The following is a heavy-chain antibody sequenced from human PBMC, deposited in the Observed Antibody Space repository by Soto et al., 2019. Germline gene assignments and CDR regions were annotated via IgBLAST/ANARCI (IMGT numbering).Heavy chain of an antibody. V-gene: IGHV4-59*01. CDR3: AREGKQWLAFDY. Sequence: SETLSLTCTVSGGSISSYYWSWIRQPPGKGLEWIGYIYYSGSTNYNPSLKSRVTISVDTSKNQFSLKLSSVTAADTAVYYCAREGKQWLAFDYWGQGTLVTVSS. CDR1: GGSISSYY. CDR2: IYYSGST. J-gene: IGHJ4*02. D-gene: IGHD6-19*01.